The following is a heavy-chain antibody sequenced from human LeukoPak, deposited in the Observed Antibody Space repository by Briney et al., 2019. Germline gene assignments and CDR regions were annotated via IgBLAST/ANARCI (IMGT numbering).Heavy chain of an antibody. V-gene: IGHV4-61*08. D-gene: IGHD6-19*01. CDR2: SNDSGGT. CDR3: ASRVIAVAVFDY. CDR1: GDSISGSDYY. J-gene: IGHJ4*02. Sequence: PSETLSLTCTVSGDSISGSDYYWSWIRQPPGKRLEWVGESNDSGGTNYNPSLKSRVTISVDTSKNQFSLKLSSVTAADTAVYYCASRVIAVAVFDYWGQGTLVTVSS.